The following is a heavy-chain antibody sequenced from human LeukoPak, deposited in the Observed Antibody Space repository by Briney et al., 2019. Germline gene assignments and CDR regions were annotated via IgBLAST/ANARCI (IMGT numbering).Heavy chain of an antibody. Sequence: SETLSLTCSVSGVSISSGSNYWGWIRQPPGKTLEWIGSIYSSGSTYYNSSLKSRLIILIDTSKNHFSLTLSSVTAADTAVYYCTRSDGYGLVGIWGQGTMVTVSS. D-gene: IGHD3-10*01. CDR2: IYSSGST. V-gene: IGHV4-39*07. CDR1: GVSISSGSNY. CDR3: TRSDGYGLVGI. J-gene: IGHJ3*01.